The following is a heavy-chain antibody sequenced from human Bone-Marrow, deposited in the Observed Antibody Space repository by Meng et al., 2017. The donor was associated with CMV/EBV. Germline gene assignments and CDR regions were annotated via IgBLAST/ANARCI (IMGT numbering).Heavy chain of an antibody. D-gene: IGHD1-26*01. CDR2: ISGSGGST. J-gene: IGHJ3*02. CDR3: AKFRRELLVVWYAVDI. Sequence: LAFRSYGMRWVRKGTGKGQEWVSAISGSGGSTYYEDSVKGRFTISRDNSKNTLYLQMNSLRAEDTAVYYCAKFRRELLVVWYAVDIWGQGTMVTVSS. V-gene: IGHV3-23*01. CDR1: LAFRSYG.